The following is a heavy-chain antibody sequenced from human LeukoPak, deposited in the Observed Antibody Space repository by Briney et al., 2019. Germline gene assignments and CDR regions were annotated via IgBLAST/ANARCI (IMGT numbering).Heavy chain of an antibody. Sequence: GGSLRLSCAASGFTFSNYWMHWVRQAPGKGLVWFSRINRDGSSTDYLDSVKGRFTISRDTARNPLYLQLNSLRAEDTAVYYCARVPYVFDLWGQGTMVTVSS. J-gene: IGHJ3*01. V-gene: IGHV3-74*01. CDR3: ARVPYVFDL. CDR2: INRDGSST. CDR1: GFTFSNYW.